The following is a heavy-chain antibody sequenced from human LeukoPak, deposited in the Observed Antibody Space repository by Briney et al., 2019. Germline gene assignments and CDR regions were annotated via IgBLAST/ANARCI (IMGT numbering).Heavy chain of an antibody. D-gene: IGHD6-13*01. Sequence: GGTLRLSCAASVLTFSTYAMNWVRQAPAKGLEWVSSFRGSVDTTYYADSVKGRFTISRDNSKNTLYLQMDSLTAEDTAVYYCAKGATYSSSWYFYYFDYWGQGTLVAVSS. CDR3: AKGATYSSSWYFYYFDY. CDR2: FRGSVDTT. CDR1: VLTFSTYA. J-gene: IGHJ4*02. V-gene: IGHV3-23*01.